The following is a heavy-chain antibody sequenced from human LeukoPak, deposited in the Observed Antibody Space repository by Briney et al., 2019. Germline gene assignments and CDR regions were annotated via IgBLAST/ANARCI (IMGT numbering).Heavy chain of an antibody. D-gene: IGHD3-22*01. CDR3: THDSSGYAYSFDY. CDR2: IFPSGGEI. Sequence: GGTLRLSCAASGFTFSTFAMIWVRQPPGKGLEWVSSIFPSGGEIHYADSVRGRFTISRDNSKSTLSLQMNSLKTEDTAVYYCTHDSSGYAYSFDYWGQGTLVTVSS. V-gene: IGHV3-23*01. J-gene: IGHJ4*02. CDR1: GFTFSTFA.